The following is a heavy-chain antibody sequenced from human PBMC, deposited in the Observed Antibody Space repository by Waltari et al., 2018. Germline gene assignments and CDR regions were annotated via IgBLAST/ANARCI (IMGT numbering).Heavy chain of an antibody. Sequence: QVQLVQSGAEVRKPGASVKVSCKASGYTFTSYAMHWVRHAPGQRLEWMGWINAGNGNTKYSQKFQGRVTITRDTSASTAYMELSSLRSEDTAVYYCARAVAIVATSPADYWGQGTLVTVSS. CDR3: ARAVAIVATSPADY. D-gene: IGHD5-12*01. J-gene: IGHJ4*02. V-gene: IGHV1-3*01. CDR2: INAGNGNT. CDR1: GYTFTSYA.